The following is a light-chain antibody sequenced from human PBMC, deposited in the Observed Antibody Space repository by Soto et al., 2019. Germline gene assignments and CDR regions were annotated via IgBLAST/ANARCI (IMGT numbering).Light chain of an antibody. J-gene: IGKJ4*01. CDR2: GAS. CDR3: QQANSFPLT. V-gene: IGKV1-12*01. Sequence: EIQMTQSPSSLSASVGDRVTITCRASQGISTWLAWYQQKAGKAPNLLIYGASNLHSGVPSRFSGSGSGTDFTLTISSLQPEDFATYYCQQANSFPLTFGGGTKVDIK. CDR1: QGISTW.